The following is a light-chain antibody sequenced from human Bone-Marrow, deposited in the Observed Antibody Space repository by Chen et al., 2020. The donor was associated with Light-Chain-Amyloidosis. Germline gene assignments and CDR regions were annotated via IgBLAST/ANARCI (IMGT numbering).Light chain of an antibody. J-gene: IGLJ2*01. CDR3: SSYTRSIAVV. Sequence: SALTEPASSPASPGQPIPTSCTASTSDVGSYYYVSWYQQHPGKAPKLMIYDVSNRPSGVSNRFSGSKPGNTASLTISGLQAEDEADYYCSSYTRSIAVVFGGGTKLTVL. V-gene: IGLV2-14*03. CDR2: DVS. CDR1: TSDVGSYYY.